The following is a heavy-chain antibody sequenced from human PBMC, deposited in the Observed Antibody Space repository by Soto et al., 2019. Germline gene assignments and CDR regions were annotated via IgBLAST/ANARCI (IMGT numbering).Heavy chain of an antibody. CDR1: GGSISSGGYY. D-gene: IGHD3-9*01. V-gene: IGHV4-31*03. CDR2: IYYSVST. CDR3: ARDSRYDILTHEGFEP. Sequence: PSETLSLTCTVSGGSISSGGYYWSWIRQQRGKGLEWIGYIYYSVSTYYNPSLKSRVNISVDTSKNQFSLKLSSVTAADTAVYYCARDSRYDILTHEGFEPWGQGTLVTVSS. J-gene: IGHJ5*02.